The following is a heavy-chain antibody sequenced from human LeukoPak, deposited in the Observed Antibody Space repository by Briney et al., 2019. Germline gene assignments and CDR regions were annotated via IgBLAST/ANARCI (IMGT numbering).Heavy chain of an antibody. CDR2: ISWNSGSI. J-gene: IGHJ4*02. CDR3: AKDRGPIAARAYYFDY. D-gene: IGHD6-6*01. Sequence: GGSLRLSCAASGFTFDDYAMHWVRQAPGKGLEWVSGISWNSGSIGYADSVKGRFTISRDNAKNSLYLQMNSLRAEDTALYYCAKDRGPIAARAYYFDYWGQGTLVTVSS. V-gene: IGHV3-9*01. CDR1: GFTFDDYA.